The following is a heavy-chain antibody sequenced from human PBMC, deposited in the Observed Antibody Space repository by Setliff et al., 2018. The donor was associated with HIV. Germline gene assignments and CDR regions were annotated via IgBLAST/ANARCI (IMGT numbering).Heavy chain of an antibody. CDR2: ISGSGGST. V-gene: IGHV3-23*01. D-gene: IGHD1-26*01. CDR3: AKSLGTNYFDY. Sequence: HPGGSLRLSCAASRFTFSSYAMSWVRQAPGKGLEWVSTISGSGGSTYYADSVKGRFTISRDNSKNTLYLQMNSLRADDTAVYYCAKSLGTNYFDYWGQGTLVTVSS. CDR1: RFTFSSYA. J-gene: IGHJ4*02.